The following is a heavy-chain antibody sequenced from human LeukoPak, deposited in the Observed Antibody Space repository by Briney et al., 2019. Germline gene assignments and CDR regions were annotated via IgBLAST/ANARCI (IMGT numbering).Heavy chain of an antibody. Sequence: PGGSLRLSCAASGFTFTSFWMSWVRQAPGKGLEWVANINQDGSVKFYVDSVKGRFTISRDNARSSLYLQMNSLRAEDTAVYYCATSRDSSGVDWGQGNLVTGSS. CDR2: INQDGSVK. D-gene: IGHD3-22*01. CDR3: ATSRDSSGVD. J-gene: IGHJ4*02. CDR1: GFTFTSFW. V-gene: IGHV3-7*01.